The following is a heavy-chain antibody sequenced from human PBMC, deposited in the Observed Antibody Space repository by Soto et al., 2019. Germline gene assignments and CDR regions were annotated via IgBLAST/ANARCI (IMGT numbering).Heavy chain of an antibody. CDR3: AKMAFYGMDV. J-gene: IGHJ6*02. CDR1: GFIIDDYA. Sequence: EGQLVESGGGLVQPGGSLRLSCAASGFIIDDYAMHRVRQAPGKGLEWVSAISWDSDDIAYAGSVKGRFTISRDNAKNSLYLQMNSLRAEDTALYYCAKMAFYGMDVWGQGTTVTVSS. CDR2: ISWDSDDI. V-gene: IGHV3-9*01.